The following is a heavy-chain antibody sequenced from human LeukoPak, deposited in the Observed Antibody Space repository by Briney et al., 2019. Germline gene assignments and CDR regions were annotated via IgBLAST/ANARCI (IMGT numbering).Heavy chain of an antibody. Sequence: GESLKISCKGSGYSFTSYWIGWVRQMPGKGLEWMGIIYPGDSDTRYSPSFQGQVTISADKSISTAYLQWSSLKASDTAMYYCARQATANYYSYYMDVWGKGTTVTVSS. CDR3: ARQATANYYSYYMDV. CDR2: IYPGDSDT. CDR1: GYSFTSYW. V-gene: IGHV5-51*01. J-gene: IGHJ6*03. D-gene: IGHD5-12*01.